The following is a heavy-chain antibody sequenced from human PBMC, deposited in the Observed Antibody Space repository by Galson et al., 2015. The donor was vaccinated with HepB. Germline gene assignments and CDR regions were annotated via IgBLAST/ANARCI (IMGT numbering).Heavy chain of an antibody. J-gene: IGHJ4*02. V-gene: IGHV3-48*01. D-gene: IGHD6-19*01. CDR1: GFTFSTFN. CDR2: IRPSGTTK. Sequence: SLRLSCAASGFTFSTFNMNWVRLAPGKGLEWLAFIRPSGTTKYYADSVKGRFTISRDDAKNSLYLQMNSLRAEDTAVYYCARSGAGLDYWGQGTLVTVSS. CDR3: ARSGAGLDY.